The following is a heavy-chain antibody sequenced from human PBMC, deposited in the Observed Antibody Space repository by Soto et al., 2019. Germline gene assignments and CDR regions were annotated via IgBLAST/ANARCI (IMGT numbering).Heavy chain of an antibody. CDR3: AQPAERWLVRGYGTDV. J-gene: IGHJ6*02. D-gene: IGHD6-19*01. Sequence: EVQLLESGGGLIRPAGSLSLSCVASGFTFSNYAMTWVRQAPGKGLEGVSSIDSSGGDMFYADSVKGRFTISRDNSKHTLYLQMNSLRAEDTAVYYCAQPAERWLVRGYGTDVWGQGTTVTVSS. CDR2: IDSSGGDM. V-gene: IGHV3-23*01. CDR1: GFTFSNYA.